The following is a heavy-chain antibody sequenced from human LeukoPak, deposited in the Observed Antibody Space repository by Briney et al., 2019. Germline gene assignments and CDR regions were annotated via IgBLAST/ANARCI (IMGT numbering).Heavy chain of an antibody. D-gene: IGHD6-13*01. J-gene: IGHJ4*02. CDR2: INAGNGNT. V-gene: IGHV1-3*01. CDR3: ARDPSSSWYRMPFDY. CDR1: GYTFTSYA. Sequence: EASVKVFCKASGYTFTSYAMHWVRQAPGQRLEWMGWINAGNGNTKYSQKFQGRVTITRDTSASTAYMELSSLRSEDAAVYYCARDPSSSWYRMPFDYWGQGTLVTVSS.